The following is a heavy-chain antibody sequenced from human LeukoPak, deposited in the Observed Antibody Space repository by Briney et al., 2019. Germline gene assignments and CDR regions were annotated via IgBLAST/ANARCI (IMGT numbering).Heavy chain of an antibody. CDR1: GFTFSSYA. V-gene: IGHV3-30-3*01. J-gene: IGHJ4*02. CDR3: AREDDYYDSSGYLDY. CDR2: ISYDGSNK. Sequence: GGSLRLSCAASGFTFSSYAMHWVRQAPGKGLEWVAVISYDGSNKYYADSVKGRFTISRDNSKNTLHLQMNSLRAEDTAVYYCAREDDYYDSSGYLDYWGQGTLVTVSS. D-gene: IGHD3-22*01.